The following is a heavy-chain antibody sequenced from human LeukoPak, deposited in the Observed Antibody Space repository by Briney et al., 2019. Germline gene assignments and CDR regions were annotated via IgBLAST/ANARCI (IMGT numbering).Heavy chain of an antibody. J-gene: IGHJ4*02. Sequence: PSETLSLTCTVSGGSISSYYWSWIRQPPGKGLEWIGYIYYSGSTNYNPSLKSRVTISVDTSKNQFSLKLSSVTAADTAVYYCARGISTVTEYYFDYWGQGTLVTVPS. CDR1: GGSISSYY. CDR2: IYYSGST. V-gene: IGHV4-59*01. CDR3: ARGISTVTEYYFDY. D-gene: IGHD4-17*01.